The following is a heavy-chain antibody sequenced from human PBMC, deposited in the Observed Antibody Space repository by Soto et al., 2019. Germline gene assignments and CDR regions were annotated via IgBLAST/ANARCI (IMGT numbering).Heavy chain of an antibody. CDR2: ISSSSSTI. Sequence: GGSLRLSCAASGFTFSSYSMNWVRQAPGKGLEWVSYISSSSSTIYYADSVKGRFTISRDNAKNSLYLQMNSLRDEDTAVYYCARDGDSSGWYVHGIGAEYFQHWGQGTLVTVSS. CDR3: ARDGDSSGWYVHGIGAEYFQH. D-gene: IGHD6-19*01. CDR1: GFTFSSYS. J-gene: IGHJ1*01. V-gene: IGHV3-48*02.